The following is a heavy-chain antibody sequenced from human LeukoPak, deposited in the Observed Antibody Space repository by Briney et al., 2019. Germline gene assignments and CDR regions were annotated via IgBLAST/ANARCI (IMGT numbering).Heavy chain of an antibody. J-gene: IGHJ5*02. D-gene: IGHD6-19*01. CDR1: GYTFTSYY. CDR3: ARGRGAGYSSGWYLRNWFDP. CDR2: INPSGGST. Sequence: ASVKVSCKASGYTFTSYYMHWVRQAPGQGLEWMGIINPSGGSTSYAQKFQGRVTMTRDMSTSTVYMELSSLRSEDTAVYYCARGRGAGYSSGWYLRNWFDPWGQGTLVTVSS. V-gene: IGHV1-46*01.